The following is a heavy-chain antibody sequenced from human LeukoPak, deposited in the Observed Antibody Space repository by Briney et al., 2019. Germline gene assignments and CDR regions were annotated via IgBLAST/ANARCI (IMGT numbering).Heavy chain of an antibody. D-gene: IGHD2-21*02. CDR1: GYTLTELS. Sequence: ASVRVSCKVSGYTLTELSMHWVRQAPGKGLEWMGGFDPEDGETIYAQKFQGRVTMTEDTSTDTAYMELSSLRSEDTAVYYCATATAGGDCCSVVLYYWGQGTLVTVSS. V-gene: IGHV1-24*01. CDR2: FDPEDGET. CDR3: ATATAGGDCCSVVLYY. J-gene: IGHJ4*02.